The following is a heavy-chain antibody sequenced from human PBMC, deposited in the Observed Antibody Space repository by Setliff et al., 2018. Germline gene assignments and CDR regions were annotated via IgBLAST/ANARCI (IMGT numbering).Heavy chain of an antibody. V-gene: IGHV3-23*01. D-gene: IGHD6-13*01. Sequence: GGSLRLSCAASGFNFGNYAMTWVRQAPGKGLHWVSSISGSGGFIYAADTAKGRFTISRDNVKNSLFLQMNSLRAEDTAVYYCASAGHSGSWGGYYYYYYYMDVWGKGTTVTVSS. CDR3: ASAGHSGSWGGYYYYYYYMDV. J-gene: IGHJ6*03. CDR1: GFNFGNYA. CDR2: ISGSGGFI.